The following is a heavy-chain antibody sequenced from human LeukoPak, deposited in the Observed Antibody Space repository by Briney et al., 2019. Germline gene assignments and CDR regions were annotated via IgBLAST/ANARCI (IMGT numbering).Heavy chain of an antibody. CDR1: GDPISICRYY. Sequence: PSDPLTLPCTVSGDPISICRYYWRWIRQPAGEGREWIGRIYTSGSPHYHPALTSRVPLSVDTSKNQSSLELRSVTAAGTAVYYCARGRELLGFDYWGQGTLVTVSS. J-gene: IGHJ4*02. CDR2: IYTSGSP. V-gene: IGHV4-61*02. CDR3: ARGRELLGFDY. D-gene: IGHD1-26*01.